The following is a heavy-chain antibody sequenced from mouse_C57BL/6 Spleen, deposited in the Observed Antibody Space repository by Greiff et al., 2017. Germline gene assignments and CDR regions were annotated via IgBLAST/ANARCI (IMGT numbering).Heavy chain of an antibody. V-gene: IGHV14-4*01. CDR2: IDPENGDT. D-gene: IGHD2-4*01. CDR1: GFNIKDDY. CDR3: TTRVYYDYETGYAMDY. J-gene: IGHJ4*01. Sequence: VQLQQSGAELVRPGASVKLSCTASGFNIKDDYMHWVKQRPEQGLEWIGWIDPENGDTEYASKFQGKATITADTSYNTAYLQLSSLTSEDTAVYYCTTRVYYDYETGYAMDYWGQGTSVTVSS.